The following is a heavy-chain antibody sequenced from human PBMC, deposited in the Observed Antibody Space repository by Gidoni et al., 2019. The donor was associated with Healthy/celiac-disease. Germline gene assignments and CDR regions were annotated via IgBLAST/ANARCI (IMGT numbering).Heavy chain of an antibody. V-gene: IGHV5-10-1*03. J-gene: IGHJ4*02. CDR3: ARHEYCSSTSCYTRELDY. Sequence: EVQLVQSGAEVKKPGESLRISCQGSGYSFTSYWISWVRQMPGKGLEWMGRIDPSDSYTNYSPSFQGHVTISADKSIRTAYLQWSSLKASDTAMYYCARHEYCSSTSCYTRELDYWGQGTLVTVSS. CDR1: GYSFTSYW. CDR2: IDPSDSYT. D-gene: IGHD2-2*02.